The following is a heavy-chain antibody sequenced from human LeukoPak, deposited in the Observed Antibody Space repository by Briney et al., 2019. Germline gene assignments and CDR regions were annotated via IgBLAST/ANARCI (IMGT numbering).Heavy chain of an antibody. CDR1: GFTFSSYG. D-gene: IGHD2-15*01. J-gene: IGHJ3*02. V-gene: IGHV3-30*02. CDR3: AIGDDIVVVVAANRDAFDI. Sequence: GGSLRLSCAASGFTFSSYGMHWVRQAPGKGLELVAFIRYDGSNKYYADSVKGRFTISRDNSKNTLYLQMNSLRAEDTAVYYCAIGDDIVVVVAANRDAFDIWGQGTMVTVSS. CDR2: IRYDGSNK.